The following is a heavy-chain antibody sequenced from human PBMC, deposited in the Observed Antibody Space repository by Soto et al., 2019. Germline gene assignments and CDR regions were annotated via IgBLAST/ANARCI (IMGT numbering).Heavy chain of an antibody. D-gene: IGHD3-3*01. CDR1: DGSISTYY. V-gene: IGHV4-4*07. CDR3: ARDNSGLWGGYFDS. CDR2: VFTSGTT. J-gene: IGHJ4*02. Sequence: SETLSLTCTVCDGSISTYYCSWIRQPAGKELEWIGHVFTSGTTNYTPSLKSRVSMSLDTAKNQFSLKLRSVTAADTAVYYCARDNSGLWGGYFDSFGQG.